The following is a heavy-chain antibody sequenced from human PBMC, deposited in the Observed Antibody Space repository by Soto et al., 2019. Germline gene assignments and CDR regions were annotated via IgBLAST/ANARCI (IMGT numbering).Heavy chain of an antibody. CDR3: ARGDYTGAYCYPCPFHDGVDV. D-gene: IGHD2-21*02. Sequence: QVQLVESGGGVVQPGGSLRLSCTTSGFTFSTYGMNWVRQAPGKGLEWVAFIWYDGSNKYYADSVKGRFTISRDNSKNTLYLKMNSLRAEVTALYYGARGDYTGAYCYPCPFHDGVDVLGQGTTVTVSS. CDR1: GFTFSTYG. V-gene: IGHV3-33*08. J-gene: IGHJ6*02. CDR2: IWYDGSNK.